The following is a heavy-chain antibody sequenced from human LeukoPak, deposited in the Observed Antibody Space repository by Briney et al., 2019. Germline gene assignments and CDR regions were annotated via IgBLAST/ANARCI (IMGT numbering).Heavy chain of an antibody. V-gene: IGHV4-30-2*01. CDR3: ARGGRYYDSSGCFDY. CDR1: GGSISSGGYS. J-gene: IGHJ4*02. Sequence: SETLSLTCAVSGGSISSGGYSWSWIWQPPGKGLEWIGYIYHSGSTYYNPSLKSRVTISVDRSKNQFSLKLSSVTAADTAVYYCARGGRYYDSSGCFDYWGQGTLVTVSS. CDR2: IYHSGST. D-gene: IGHD3-22*01.